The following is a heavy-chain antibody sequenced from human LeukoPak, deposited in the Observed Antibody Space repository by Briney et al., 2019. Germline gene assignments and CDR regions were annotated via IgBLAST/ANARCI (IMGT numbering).Heavy chain of an antibody. Sequence: SETLSLTCTVSGGSISSGSYYWSWIRQPAGKGLEWIGRIYTSGSTNYNPSLKSRVTISVDTSKNQFSLKLSSVTAADTAVYYCAKTQDRGITGPDYWGQGTLVTVSS. CDR2: IYTSGST. D-gene: IGHD1-20*01. CDR3: AKTQDRGITGPDY. V-gene: IGHV4-61*02. CDR1: GGSISSGSYY. J-gene: IGHJ4*02.